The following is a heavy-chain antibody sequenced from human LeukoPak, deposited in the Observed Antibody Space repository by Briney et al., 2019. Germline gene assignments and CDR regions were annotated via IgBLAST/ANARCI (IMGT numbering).Heavy chain of an antibody. J-gene: IGHJ5*01. CDR3: ARMSRSSWMFDF. CDR1: GFTFSNYV. D-gene: IGHD6-13*01. V-gene: IGHV3-23*01. CDR2: ISGNSDGA. Sequence: GGSLRLSCAASGFTFSNYVMGWVRQAPGKGLEWVSAISGNSDGADYADSVRGRFTISRDNSKNTLYQQMNSVRAADTGLYFCARMSRSSWMFDFWGQGSLVTVSS.